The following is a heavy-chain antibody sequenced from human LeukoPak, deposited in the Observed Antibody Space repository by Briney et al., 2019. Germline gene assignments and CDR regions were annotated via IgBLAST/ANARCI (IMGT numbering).Heavy chain of an antibody. CDR3: AKSSGMTWYYYGMDV. CDR1: GFTFHDYA. CDR2: ISWNSGNK. D-gene: IGHD1-26*01. V-gene: IGHV3-9*01. Sequence: GGSLRLSCAVSGFTFHDYAMHWVRQAPGKGLEWVSGISWNSGNKAYADSVKGRFTISRDSAKNSLYLQMNSLRAEDTAFYYCAKSSGMTWYYYGMDVWGQGTTVTVSS. J-gene: IGHJ6*02.